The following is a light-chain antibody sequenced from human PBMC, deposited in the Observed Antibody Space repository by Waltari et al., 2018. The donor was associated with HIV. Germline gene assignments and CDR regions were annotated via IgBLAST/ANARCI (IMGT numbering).Light chain of an antibody. V-gene: IGLV1-44*01. CDR1: RSNIGSNP. Sequence: QSVLTQPPSASGAPGQRVTIPCSGSRSNIGSNPVSWYQQLPGTAPKLLISSNSQRPSGVPDRVSGSKSGSSASLAISGLQSEDESQYFCGAWDDSLKGFMFGGGTQLTVL. J-gene: IGLJ3*02. CDR3: GAWDDSLKGFM. CDR2: SNS.